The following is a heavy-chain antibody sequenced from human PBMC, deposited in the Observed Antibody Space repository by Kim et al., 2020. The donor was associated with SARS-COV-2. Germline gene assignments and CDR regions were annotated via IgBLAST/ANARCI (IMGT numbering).Heavy chain of an antibody. J-gene: IGHJ4*02. CDR2: ISAYNGNT. D-gene: IGHD5-12*01. CDR1: GYTFTSYG. Sequence: ASVKVSCKASGYTFTSYGISWVRQAPGQGLEWMGWISAYNGNTNYAQKLQGRVTMTTDTSTSTAYMELRSLRSDDTAVYYCARKKHIVAEGAFDYWGQGTLVTVSS. CDR3: ARKKHIVAEGAFDY. V-gene: IGHV1-18*01.